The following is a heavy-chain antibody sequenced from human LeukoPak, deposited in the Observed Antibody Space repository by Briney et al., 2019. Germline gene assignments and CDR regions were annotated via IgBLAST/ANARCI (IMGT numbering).Heavy chain of an antibody. CDR3: ARDRGYSYASDAFGV. Sequence: PGGSLRLSCAASGFTFSSYAMHWVRQAPGKGLEWVAVISYDGSNKYYADSVKGRFTISRDNAKDSLYLQMSSLRAEDTAVYYCARDRGYSYASDAFGVWGQGTMVTVSS. J-gene: IGHJ3*01. D-gene: IGHD5-18*01. V-gene: IGHV3-30-3*01. CDR1: GFTFSSYA. CDR2: ISYDGSNK.